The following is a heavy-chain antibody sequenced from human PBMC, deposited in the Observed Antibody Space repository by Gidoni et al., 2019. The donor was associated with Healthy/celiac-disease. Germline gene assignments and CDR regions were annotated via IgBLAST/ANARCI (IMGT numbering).Heavy chain of an antibody. D-gene: IGHD3-9*01. CDR3: ARVPDILTGYFHFYYYYMDV. V-gene: IGHV3-21*01. CDR1: GFPFSSDS. CDR2: NSSSSSYI. J-gene: IGHJ6*03. Sequence: EVQLVESGGGLVKPGGSLRLSCAASGFPFSSDSMNWVRQAPGKGLEWVSSNSSSSSYIYYADSVKGRFTISRDNAKNSLYLQMNSLRAEDTAVYYCARVPDILTGYFHFYYYYMDVWGKGTTVTVSS.